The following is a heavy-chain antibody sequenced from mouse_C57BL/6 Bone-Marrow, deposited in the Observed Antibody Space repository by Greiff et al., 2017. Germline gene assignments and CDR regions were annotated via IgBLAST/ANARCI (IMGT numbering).Heavy chain of an antibody. Sequence: VQLQQSGAELVRPGASVKLSCTASGFNIKDYYLNWVKQRPEQGLEWIGRIDPEDGDTVYAPKFQGKATMTADTSSNTAYLQLSSLTSEDTAVYYCTITTVVYWYFDVWGTGTTVTVSS. CDR2: IDPEDGDT. D-gene: IGHD1-1*01. V-gene: IGHV14-1*01. CDR3: TITTVVYWYFDV. CDR1: GFNIKDYY. J-gene: IGHJ1*03.